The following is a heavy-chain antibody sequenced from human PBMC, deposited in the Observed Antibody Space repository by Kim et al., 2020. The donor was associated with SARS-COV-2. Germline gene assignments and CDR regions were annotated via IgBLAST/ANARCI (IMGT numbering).Heavy chain of an antibody. J-gene: IGHJ6*01. Sequence: SETLSLTCTVSGGSISSYYWSWIRQPPGKGLEWIGYIYYSGSTTYNPSLKSRVTISVDTSKNQFSLKLSSVTAADTAVDYCARQRGAGRPYFYYFGMDV. V-gene: IGHV4-59*08. CDR1: GGSISSYY. CDR2: IYYSGST. CDR3: ARQRGAGRPYFYYFGMDV. D-gene: IGHD1-26*01.